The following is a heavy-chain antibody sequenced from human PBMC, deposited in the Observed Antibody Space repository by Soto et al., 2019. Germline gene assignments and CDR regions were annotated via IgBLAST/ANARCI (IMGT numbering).Heavy chain of an antibody. J-gene: IGHJ6*02. CDR3: ARDRGRPDLRDTHYYDSSDLAYGMDV. V-gene: IGHV3-7*01. CDR1: GFTFSSYW. CDR2: INQDGSEK. Sequence: EVRLVESGGGLVQPGGSLTLSCAASGFTFSSYWMTWVRQAPGKGLEWVANINQDGSEKYYMDSMKGRFTISRDNAKNSLVLQLNSLRAEDTAVYYCARDRGRPDLRDTHYYDSSDLAYGMDVWGQGTTVTVSS. D-gene: IGHD3-22*01.